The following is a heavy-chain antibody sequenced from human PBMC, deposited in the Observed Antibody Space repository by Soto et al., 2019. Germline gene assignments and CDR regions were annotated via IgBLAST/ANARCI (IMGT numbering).Heavy chain of an antibody. Sequence: VASGKVSCKASGYTFTSYGISWVRQAPGQGLEWMGWISAYNGNTNYTQKLQGRVTMTTDTSTTTAYMELRSLRSDDTAVYYCARTYSSSSSYFYYYIDVWGEGTTVTVSS. D-gene: IGHD6-6*01. J-gene: IGHJ6*03. CDR3: ARTYSSSSSYFYYYIDV. CDR2: ISAYNGNT. CDR1: GYTFTSYG. V-gene: IGHV1-18*01.